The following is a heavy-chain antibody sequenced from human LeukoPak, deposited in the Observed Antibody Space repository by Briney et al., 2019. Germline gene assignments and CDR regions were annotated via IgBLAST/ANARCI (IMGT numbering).Heavy chain of an antibody. V-gene: IGHV3-21*01. CDR3: ARRFLEWLLPDY. Sequence: PGGSLILSCAASGFTFSSYSMNWVRQAPGKGLEWVSSISSSSSYIYYADSVKGRFTISRDNAKNSLYLQMNSLRAEDTAVYYCARRFLEWLLPDYWGQGTLVTVSS. J-gene: IGHJ4*02. D-gene: IGHD3-3*01. CDR2: ISSSSSYI. CDR1: GFTFSSYS.